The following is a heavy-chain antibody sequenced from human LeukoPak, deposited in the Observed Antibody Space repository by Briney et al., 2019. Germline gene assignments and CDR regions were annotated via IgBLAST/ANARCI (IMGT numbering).Heavy chain of an antibody. Sequence: GDPLKISCKGSGYSFTSYWIGWVRQMPGKGLEWMGIIYPGDSDTRYSPSFQGQVTISADKSISTAYLQWSSLKASDTAMYYCARVDTAMGEAFDIWGQGTMVTVSS. D-gene: IGHD5-18*01. V-gene: IGHV5-51*01. CDR3: ARVDTAMGEAFDI. J-gene: IGHJ3*02. CDR2: IYPGDSDT. CDR1: GYSFTSYW.